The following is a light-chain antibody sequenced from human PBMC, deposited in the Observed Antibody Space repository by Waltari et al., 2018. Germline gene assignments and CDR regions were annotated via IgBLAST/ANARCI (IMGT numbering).Light chain of an antibody. CDR1: QSVLYSSNNKNY. Sequence: DIVMTQSPDSLAVSLGERATINCKSSQSVLYSSNNKNYLAWYQHKPGQPPKLLIYWASTRESGVPDRFSGSGSGTDFTLTISSLQAEDVAVYYCQQYYSTLFTFAGGTKVEIK. CDR2: WAS. V-gene: IGKV4-1*01. CDR3: QQYYSTLFT. J-gene: IGKJ4*01.